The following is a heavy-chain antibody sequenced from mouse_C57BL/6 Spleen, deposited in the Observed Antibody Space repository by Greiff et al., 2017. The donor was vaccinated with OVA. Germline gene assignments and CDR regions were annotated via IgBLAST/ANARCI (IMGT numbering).Heavy chain of an antibody. D-gene: IGHD2-3*01. CDR1: GYTFTSYW. CDR2: INPSSGYT. J-gene: IGHJ2*01. Sequence: QVQLQQSGAELAKPGASVKLSCKASGYTFTSYWMHWVKQRPGQGLEWIGYINPSSGYTKYNQKFKGKATLTADESSSTAYMQLSSLTYADSAVYYCARSTVTDFDYWGQGTTLTVSS. V-gene: IGHV1-7*01. CDR3: ARSTVTDFDY.